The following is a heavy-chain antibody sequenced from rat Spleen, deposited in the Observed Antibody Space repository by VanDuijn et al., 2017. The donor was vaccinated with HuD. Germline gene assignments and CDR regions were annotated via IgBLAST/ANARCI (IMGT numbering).Heavy chain of an antibody. D-gene: IGHD3-1*01. CDR1: GFTFSNAA. V-gene: IGHV10-5*01. J-gene: IGHJ2*01. CDR3: TAASNEY. CDR2: IRTKPNYYAT. Sequence: VQVVESGGGLVHPKESLNLSCAASGFTFSNAAVYWVRQAPGKGLECIARIRTKPNYYATYYADSVKGRFTISRDDSKNMVYLQMDNLKTEDTAMYYCTAASNEYWGQGVMVTVSS.